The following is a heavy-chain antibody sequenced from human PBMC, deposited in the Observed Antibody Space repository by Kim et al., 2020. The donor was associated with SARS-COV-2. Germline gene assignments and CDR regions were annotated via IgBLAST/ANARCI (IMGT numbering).Heavy chain of an antibody. CDR3: ARSRRDGASQFRAFDM. V-gene: IGHV3-7*04. D-gene: IGHD4-17*01. J-gene: IGHJ3*02. Sequence: SLQGQFNISRDTAKNALFLQMTNLRAEDTAVYYCARSRRDGASQFRAFDMWGQGTMVTVSS.